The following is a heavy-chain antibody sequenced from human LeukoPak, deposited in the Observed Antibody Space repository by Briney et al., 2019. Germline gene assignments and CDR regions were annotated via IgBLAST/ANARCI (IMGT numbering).Heavy chain of an antibody. J-gene: IGHJ4*02. V-gene: IGHV3-15*07. CDR3: TTGIRGD. D-gene: IGHD3-3*02. CDR1: GGIVTNAW. CDR2: IQSKTDGGKT. Sequence: GGSLRLSWAASGGIVTNAWMNWVRQAPGKGLEWVGRIQSKTDGGKTDYAAPVKGRFTISRDDSKNTLYLQMNSLKAEDTAIYYCTTGIRGDWGQGTLVTVSS.